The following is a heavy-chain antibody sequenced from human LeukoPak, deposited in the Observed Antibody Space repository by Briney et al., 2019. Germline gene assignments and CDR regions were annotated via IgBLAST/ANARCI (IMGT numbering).Heavy chain of an antibody. J-gene: IGHJ4*02. D-gene: IGHD6-13*01. V-gene: IGHV4-59*01. CDR3: ARSIAAAGSSYYFEY. CDR2: IYSSGST. CDR1: GGSISSYY. Sequence: PSETLSLTCSVSGGSISSYYWSWIRQPPGKGLEWIGYIYSSGSTNYNPSLKSRVTISVDTSKNQFSLKLSSVTAADTAVNYCARSIAAAGSSYYFEYWGQGTLVTVSS.